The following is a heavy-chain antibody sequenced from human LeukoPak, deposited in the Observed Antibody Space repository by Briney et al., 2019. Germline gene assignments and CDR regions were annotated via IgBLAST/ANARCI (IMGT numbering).Heavy chain of an antibody. CDR2: IWSDGSSK. CDR3: AREGGYCRGVTCSPYAFDI. Sequence: PGGSLRLSCAASGFTFSNYGMHWVRQAPGKGLEWVAVIWSDGSSKYYADSVKGRFTISRDNSRNMLSLQMSSLRAEDTAVYYCAREGGYCRGVTCSPYAFDIWGQGTMVTVS. V-gene: IGHV3-33*01. D-gene: IGHD2-15*01. CDR1: GFTFSNYG. J-gene: IGHJ3*02.